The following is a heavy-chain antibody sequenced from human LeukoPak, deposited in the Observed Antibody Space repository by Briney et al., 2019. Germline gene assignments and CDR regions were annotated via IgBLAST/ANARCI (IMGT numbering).Heavy chain of an antibody. J-gene: IGHJ3*02. Sequence: GGSLRLSCAASGFTFDDYAMHWVRQAPRKGLEWVSGISWNSGSIGYADSVKGRFTISRDNAKNSLYLQMNSLRAEDMALYYCAKVSPLFGVVGAFDIWGQGTMVTVSS. CDR2: ISWNSGSI. D-gene: IGHD3-3*01. V-gene: IGHV3-9*03. CDR3: AKVSPLFGVVGAFDI. CDR1: GFTFDDYA.